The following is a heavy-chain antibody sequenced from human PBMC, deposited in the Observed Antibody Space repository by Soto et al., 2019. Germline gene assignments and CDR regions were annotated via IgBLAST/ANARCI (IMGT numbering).Heavy chain of an antibody. CDR1: GFTFSSYG. D-gene: IGHD3-3*01. CDR2: ISYDGSNK. V-gene: IGHV3-30*18. CDR3: AKDKHITIFGGSPSPMDV. J-gene: IGHJ6*03. Sequence: GGSLRLSCAASGFTFSSYGMHWVRQAPGKGLEWVAVISYDGSNKYYADSVKGRFTISRDNSKNTLYLQMNSLRAEDTAVYYCAKDKHITIFGGSPSPMDVWGKGTTVTVSS.